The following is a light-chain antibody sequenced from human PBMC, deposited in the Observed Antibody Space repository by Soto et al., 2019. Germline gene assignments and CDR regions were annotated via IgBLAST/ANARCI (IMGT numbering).Light chain of an antibody. V-gene: IGKV3-15*01. CDR1: QSVSSN. J-gene: IGKJ5*01. Sequence: EIVMTQSPATLSVYPGERATLSCRASQSVSSNLAWYQQKPGQAPRLLIYGASTSATGIPARFSGSGSGTEFTLTISSLQSEDFAVYYCQQYNNWPITFGQGTRLEIK. CDR2: GAS. CDR3: QQYNNWPIT.